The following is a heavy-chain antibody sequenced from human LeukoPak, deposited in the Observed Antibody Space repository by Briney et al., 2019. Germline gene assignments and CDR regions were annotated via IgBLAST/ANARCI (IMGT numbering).Heavy chain of an antibody. CDR3: ARGYTCGY. V-gene: IGHV4-4*02. J-gene: IGHJ4*02. Sequence: SETLSLTCAVSGGSISSSPWCSWVRQPPGKGLEWIGTIYHDGNTDYNPSLKSRVTISVDKAKNQLALKLTSVTAADTAVYYCARGYTCGYWGQGTLVIVFS. CDR1: GGSISSSPW. D-gene: IGHD5-18*01. CDR2: IYHDGNT.